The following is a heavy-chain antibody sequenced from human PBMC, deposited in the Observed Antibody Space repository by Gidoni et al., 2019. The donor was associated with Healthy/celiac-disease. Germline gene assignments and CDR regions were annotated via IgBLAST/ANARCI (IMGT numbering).Heavy chain of an antibody. Sequence: EGQLVEAGGGLVKPGGSLRLSVAASGFALSSCSLNWGRHAPGKGLEWVSSISSSSSYIYYADSVKGRVTISRDNAKNSLYLQMNSLRAEDTAVYYCAREGPAEDIVVVPAARVYYYYGMDVWGQGTTVTVSS. V-gene: IGHV3-21*01. CDR3: AREGPAEDIVVVPAARVYYYYGMDV. D-gene: IGHD2-2*01. CDR1: GFALSSCS. J-gene: IGHJ6*02. CDR2: ISSSSSYI.